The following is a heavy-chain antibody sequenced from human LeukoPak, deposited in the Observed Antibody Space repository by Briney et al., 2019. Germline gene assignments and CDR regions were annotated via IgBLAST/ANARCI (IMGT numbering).Heavy chain of an antibody. Sequence: GESLKISCKGSGYSFTSYWIGWVRQMPGKGLEWMRIIYPGDSDTRYSPSFQGQVTISADKSISTAYLQWSSLKASDTAMYYCARSNYYDSSGEWDYYYGMDVWGQGTTVTVSS. CDR3: ARSNYYDSSGEWDYYYGMDV. D-gene: IGHD3-22*01. V-gene: IGHV5-51*01. CDR1: GYSFTSYW. CDR2: IYPGDSDT. J-gene: IGHJ6*02.